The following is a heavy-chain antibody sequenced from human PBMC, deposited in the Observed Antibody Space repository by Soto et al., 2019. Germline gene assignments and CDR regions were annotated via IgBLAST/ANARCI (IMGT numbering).Heavy chain of an antibody. J-gene: IGHJ6*02. CDR3: ARQRPTDGRWEFANYYGMDV. CDR1: GFSIGRNNW. CDR2: IYYSEST. Sequence: SETLSLTCAVSGFSIGRNNWWGWIRQPPGKGLQWIGHIYYSESTKYNPSLKRRVTISVDTSKNQFSLKLSSVTAADTAVYYCARQRPTDGRWEFANYYGMDVWGQGTPVTVSS. V-gene: IGHV4-28*01. D-gene: IGHD1-26*01.